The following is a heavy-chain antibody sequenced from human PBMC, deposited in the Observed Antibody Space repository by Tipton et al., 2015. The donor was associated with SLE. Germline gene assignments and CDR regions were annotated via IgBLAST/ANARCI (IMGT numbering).Heavy chain of an antibody. CDR3: ARDSPTVAGTFDS. V-gene: IGHV4-59*01. CDR1: GASITSYY. D-gene: IGHD6-19*01. CDR2: IYHSGTT. Sequence: TLSLTCSVSGASITSYYWGWIRRPPGRGLEWIGYIYHSGTTNYNPSLKSRVTMSVDTSKNQFSLKLSSVTAADTAVYYCARDSPTVAGTFDSWGQGTLVIVS. J-gene: IGHJ4*02.